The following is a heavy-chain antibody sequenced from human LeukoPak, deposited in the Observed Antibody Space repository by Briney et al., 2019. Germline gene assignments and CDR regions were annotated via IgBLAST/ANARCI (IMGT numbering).Heavy chain of an antibody. CDR1: GFTFSSYA. D-gene: IGHD3-22*01. J-gene: IGHJ4*02. CDR2: ISYDGSNK. CDR3: ARDYYYDSSGPGSADY. Sequence: GGSLRLSCAASGFTFSSYAMHWVRQAPGKGLEWVAVISYDGSNKYYADSVKGRFTISRDNSKNTLYLQMNSLRAEDTAVYYCARDYYYDSSGPGSADYWGQGTLVTVSS. V-gene: IGHV3-30-3*01.